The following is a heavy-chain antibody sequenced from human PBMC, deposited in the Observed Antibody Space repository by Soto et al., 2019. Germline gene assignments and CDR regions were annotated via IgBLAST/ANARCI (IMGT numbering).Heavy chain of an antibody. V-gene: IGHV1-2*04. Sequence: ASVKVSCKASGYTFTGYYMYWVRQAPGQGLEWMGWINPNSGGTNYAQKFQGWVTMTRDTSISTAYMELSRLRSDDTAVYYCARVKAAAGKYYYYGMDVWGQGTTVTVSS. CDR3: ARVKAAAGKYYYYGMDV. D-gene: IGHD6-13*01. J-gene: IGHJ6*02. CDR2: INPNSGGT. CDR1: GYTFTGYY.